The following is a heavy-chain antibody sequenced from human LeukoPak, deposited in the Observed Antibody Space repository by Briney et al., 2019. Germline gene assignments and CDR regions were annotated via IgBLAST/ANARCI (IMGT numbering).Heavy chain of an antibody. CDR3: AKDIYSSSWYYFDY. V-gene: IGHV3-30*02. CDR1: GFTFSSYG. CDR2: IRYDGSNK. J-gene: IGHJ4*02. Sequence: GGSLRLSCAASGFTFSSYGMHWVRQAPGKGLEGVAFIRYDGSNKYYADSVKGRFTISRDNSKNTLYLQMNSLRAEDTAVYYCAKDIYSSSWYYFDYCGQGTLVTVSS. D-gene: IGHD6-13*01.